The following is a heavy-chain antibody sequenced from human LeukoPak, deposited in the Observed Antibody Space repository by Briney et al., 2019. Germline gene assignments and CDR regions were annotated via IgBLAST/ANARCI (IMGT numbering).Heavy chain of an antibody. V-gene: IGHV4-61*01. CDR1: GGSISSGSYY. CDR3: ARDMGRDGYIYGGFDY. CDR2: IYYSGST. J-gene: IGHJ4*02. D-gene: IGHD5-24*01. Sequence: PSETLSLTCTVSGGSISSGSYYWSWIRQPPGKGLEWIGYIYYSGSTNYNPSLKSRVTISVDTSKNQFSLKLSSVTAADTAVYYCARDMGRDGYIYGGFDYWGQGTLVTVPS.